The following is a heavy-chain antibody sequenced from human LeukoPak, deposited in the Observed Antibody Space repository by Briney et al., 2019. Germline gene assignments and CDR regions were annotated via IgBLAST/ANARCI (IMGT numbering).Heavy chain of an antibody. V-gene: IGHV4-38-2*02. CDR3: ARDSVGMIV. CDR2: IYHSGST. D-gene: IGHD3-16*01. J-gene: IGHJ4*02. CDR1: GYSISSGYY. Sequence: SETLSLTCTVSGYSISSGYYWGWIRQPPGNGLEWIGSIYHSGSTYYNPSLKSRVTISVDTSKNQFSLKLSSVTAADTAVYYCARDSVGMIVWGQGTLVTVSS.